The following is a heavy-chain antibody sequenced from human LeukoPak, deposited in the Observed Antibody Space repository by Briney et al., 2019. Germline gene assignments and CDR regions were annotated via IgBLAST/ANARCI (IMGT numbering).Heavy chain of an antibody. CDR1: GGSVGSADYY. J-gene: IGHJ6*03. V-gene: IGHV4-30-4*01. D-gene: IGHD3-10*01. CDR3: ARGPTAPGSVPYYYMDV. CDR2: INYSGIT. Sequence: SETLSLTCSVSGGSVGSADYYWSWIRQSPGKGLDWIGYINYSGITYYNPSLKSRVTISVDTSKNQFSLKLSSVTAADTAVFYCARGPTAPGSVPYYYMDVWGKGTTVTVSS.